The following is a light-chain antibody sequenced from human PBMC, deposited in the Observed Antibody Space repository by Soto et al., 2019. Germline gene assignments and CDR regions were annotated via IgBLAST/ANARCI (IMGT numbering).Light chain of an antibody. V-gene: IGKV3-20*01. CDR3: QQYGITPLT. Sequence: ESVLTQSPGTLSFSPGERATLSGRASQSGITYLAWYQQKPGQAPRLLIYGASSRATGIPDRFSGSGSGTDLTLTISRLEPEDVAVYYCQQYGITPLTFGGGTKVEIK. CDR2: GAS. CDR1: QSGITY. J-gene: IGKJ4*01.